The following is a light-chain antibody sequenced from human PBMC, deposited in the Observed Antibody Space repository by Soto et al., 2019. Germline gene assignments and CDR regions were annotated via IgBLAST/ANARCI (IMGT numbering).Light chain of an antibody. Sequence: EIVMMQSPATMSVSPWERATLSCMASQSVTTYLAWYQQKPGQAPRLLIYDASTRATGIPARFSGSGSGTEFTLTISSLQSEDFAVYYCQQYNNWPPTWTFGQGTKV. J-gene: IGKJ1*01. V-gene: IGKV3-15*01. CDR2: DAS. CDR1: QSVTTY. CDR3: QQYNNWPPTWT.